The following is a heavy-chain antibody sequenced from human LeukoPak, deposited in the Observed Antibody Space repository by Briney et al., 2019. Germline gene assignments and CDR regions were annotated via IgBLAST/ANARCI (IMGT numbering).Heavy chain of an antibody. CDR1: GYSFTTYW. CDR3: ARRGYYGSGSYPHFDY. Sequence: GESLKISCKGSGYSFTTYWIGLVRQMPGKGLEWMGIIYPDDSDTRYSPSFQGQVTISADKSISTAYLQWSSLKASDTAMYYCARRGYYGSGSYPHFDYWGQGTLVTVSS. J-gene: IGHJ4*02. CDR2: IYPDDSDT. D-gene: IGHD3-10*01. V-gene: IGHV5-51*01.